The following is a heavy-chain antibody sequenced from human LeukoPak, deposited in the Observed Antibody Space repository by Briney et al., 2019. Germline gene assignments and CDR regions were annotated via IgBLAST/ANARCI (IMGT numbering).Heavy chain of an antibody. CDR3: ARDTRSYYFDY. CDR1: GFTFKSYW. V-gene: IGHV3-7*01. CDR2: IKEDGSEK. J-gene: IGHJ4*02. D-gene: IGHD1-26*01. Sequence: GGSLRLSCAGSGFTFKSYWMSWVRQAPGKGLEWVANIKEDGSEKYYVDSVEGRFIISRDNAKNSLYLQMISLRTDDTAVYYCARDTRSYYFDYWDQGTLVTVSS.